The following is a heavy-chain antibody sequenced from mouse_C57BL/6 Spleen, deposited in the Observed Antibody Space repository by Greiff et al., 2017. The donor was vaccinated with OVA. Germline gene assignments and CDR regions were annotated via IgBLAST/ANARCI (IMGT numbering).Heavy chain of an antibody. CDR2: IHPNSGST. D-gene: IGHD2-4*01. J-gene: IGHJ2*01. Sequence: QVQLQQPGAELVKPGASVKLSCKASGYTFTSYWMHWVKQRPGQGLEWIGMIHPNSGSTNYNEKFKSKATLTVDKSSSTAYMQLSSLTSEDSAVYYCARRWGLRQGDDCDYWGQGTTLTVSS. CDR3: ARRWGLRQGDDCDY. CDR1: GYTFTSYW. V-gene: IGHV1-64*01.